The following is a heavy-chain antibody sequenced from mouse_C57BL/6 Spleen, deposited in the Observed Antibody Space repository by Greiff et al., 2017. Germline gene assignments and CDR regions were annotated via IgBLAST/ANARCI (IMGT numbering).Heavy chain of an antibody. CDR2: INPSTGGT. V-gene: IGHV1-43*01. CDR3: ARGGYNGNDERYFDG. CDR1: GYSFTGYY. J-gene: IGHJ1*03. D-gene: IGHD2-2*01. Sequence: VQLKQSGPELVKPGASVKISCTASGYSFTGYYMHWVKHSSEKSLEWIGEINPSTGGTRYNQKFKGKATLTVNTSSSTAYLQLKSLTSEDSAVYSGARGGYNGNDERYFDGWGTGTTVTVSS.